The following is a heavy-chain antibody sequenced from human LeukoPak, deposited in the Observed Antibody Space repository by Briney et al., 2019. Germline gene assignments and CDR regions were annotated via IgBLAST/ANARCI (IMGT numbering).Heavy chain of an antibody. J-gene: IGHJ3*02. D-gene: IGHD3-10*01. V-gene: IGHV4-59*01. CDR3: ARDFPYYYGSGSYNAFDI. CDR2: IYYSGST. Sequence: PSETLSLTCTVSGGSISSYYWSWIRQPPGKGLEWIGYIYYSGSTNYNPSLKSRVTISVDTSKNQFPLKLSSVTAADTAVYYCARDFPYYYGSGSYNAFDIWGQGTMVTVSS. CDR1: GGSISSYY.